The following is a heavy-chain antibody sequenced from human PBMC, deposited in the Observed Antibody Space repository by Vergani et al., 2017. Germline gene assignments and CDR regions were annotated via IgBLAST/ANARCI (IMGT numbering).Heavy chain of an antibody. CDR3: AREERSNTSPFVGD. V-gene: IGHV3-23*01. D-gene: IGHD2/OR15-2a*01. CDR2: ISGHGDRT. Sequence: EVHLLESGGGQVEAGGSLRLSCVASGFTFSNSAMSWVRQTSGKGLEWVSAISGHGDRTYYADSVKGRFTISRDNSKNTVYLQVNSLKAEDRATYYCAREERSNTSPFVGDWGQGTLVTV. J-gene: IGHJ4*02. CDR1: GFTFSNSA.